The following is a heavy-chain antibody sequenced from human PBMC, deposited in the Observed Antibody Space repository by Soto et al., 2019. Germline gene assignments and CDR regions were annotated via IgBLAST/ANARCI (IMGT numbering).Heavy chain of an antibody. D-gene: IGHD5-18*01. CDR3: VKERYAQLWLEDYGMDV. V-gene: IGHV3-30*18. Sequence: QVQLVESGGGVVQPGRSLRLSCAASGFTFSSYGIHWVRQAPGKGLEWVALISYDGIDKYYADSVKGRFTISRDNSKNTLYLQMSSLGPEDTAVYYCVKERYAQLWLEDYGMDVWGQGPTVTV. J-gene: IGHJ6*02. CDR1: GFTFSSYG. CDR2: ISYDGIDK.